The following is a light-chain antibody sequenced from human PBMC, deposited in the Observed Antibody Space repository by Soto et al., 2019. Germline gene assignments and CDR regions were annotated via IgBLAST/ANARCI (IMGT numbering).Light chain of an antibody. CDR2: EVT. J-gene: IGLJ1*01. CDR3: SSYTNINTRACV. Sequence: QSALTQPPSASGSPGQSVTISCTGTSSDVYGSNYVSWYQQHPGKAPKLIIYEVTDRPSGVSNRFSGSKSGNTASLTISGLQAEDEAEYYCSSYTNINTRACVFGTGTKVTVL. V-gene: IGLV2-14*01. CDR1: SSDVYGSNY.